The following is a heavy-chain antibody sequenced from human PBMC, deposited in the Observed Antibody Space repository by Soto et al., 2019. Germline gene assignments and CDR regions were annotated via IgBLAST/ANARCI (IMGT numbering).Heavy chain of an antibody. CDR3: ARDRVVAATRSYYYYMDV. D-gene: IGHD2-15*01. J-gene: IGHJ6*03. Sequence: SPTLSLTCAISGDSVSSNSAAWNWIRQSPSRGLEWLGRTYYRSKWYNDYAVSVKSRITINPDTSKNQFSLQLNSVTPEDTAVYYCARDRVVAATRSYYYYMDVWGKGTTVTVSS. CDR2: TYYRSKWYN. V-gene: IGHV6-1*01. CDR1: GDSVSSNSAA.